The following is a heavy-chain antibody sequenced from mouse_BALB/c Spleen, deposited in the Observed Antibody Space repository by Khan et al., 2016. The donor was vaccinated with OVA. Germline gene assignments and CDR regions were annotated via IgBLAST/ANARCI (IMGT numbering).Heavy chain of an antibody. J-gene: IGHJ3*01. Sequence: QVQLQQSGAELVKPGASVRLSCKASGYTFTSYYLYWVKQRPGQGLEWIGDINPSNGGTNFNEKFKSKAKLTVDKSSSTAYMQLNSLTSEDSAVYYCTRSGYGSFAYWGQGTLVTVSA. D-gene: IGHD2-2*01. CDR3: TRSGYGSFAY. CDR2: INPSNGGT. V-gene: IGHV1S81*02. CDR1: GYTFTSYY.